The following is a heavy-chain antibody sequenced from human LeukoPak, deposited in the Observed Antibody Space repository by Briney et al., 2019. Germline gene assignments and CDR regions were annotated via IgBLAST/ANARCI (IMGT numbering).Heavy chain of an antibody. Sequence: PGGSLRLSCAASGFTFSSYWMHWVCRAPGKGLVWLSRINSDGSSTTYADSVKGRFTISRDNAKNTLYLQMNSLRAEDTAVYYCARGQYSSGPFDYWGQGTLVTVSS. CDR1: GFTFSSYW. CDR2: INSDGSST. V-gene: IGHV3-74*01. J-gene: IGHJ4*02. CDR3: ARGQYSSGPFDY. D-gene: IGHD6-19*01.